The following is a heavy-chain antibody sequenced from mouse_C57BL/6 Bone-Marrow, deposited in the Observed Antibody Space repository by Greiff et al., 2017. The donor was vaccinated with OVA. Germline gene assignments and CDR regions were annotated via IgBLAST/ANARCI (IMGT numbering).Heavy chain of an antibody. Sequence: VMLVESGPGLVQPSQSLSITCTVSGFSLTSYGVHWVRQSPGKGLEWLGVIWRGGSTDYNAAFMSRLSITKENSKSQVFFKMNSLQADDTAIYYCAKNYGSSPYYFDYWGQGTTLTVSS. V-gene: IGHV2-5*01. CDR2: IWRGGST. CDR1: GFSLTSYG. J-gene: IGHJ2*01. D-gene: IGHD1-1*01. CDR3: AKNYGSSPYYFDY.